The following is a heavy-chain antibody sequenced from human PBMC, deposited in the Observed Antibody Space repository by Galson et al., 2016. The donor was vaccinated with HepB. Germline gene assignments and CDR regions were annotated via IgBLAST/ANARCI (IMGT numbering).Heavy chain of an antibody. Sequence: SLRLSCAASGFTFSSHAMTWVRQAPGKGLEWVSGISARGGSTYYVDSVKGRFTISRDNSKNRVFLQMNSLRADDTAVYFCARWDYTSGPLDSWGRGTLVTVSS. CDR2: ISARGGST. CDR3: ARWDYTSGPLDS. V-gene: IGHV3-23*01. CDR1: GFTFSSHA. D-gene: IGHD6-19*01. J-gene: IGHJ4*02.